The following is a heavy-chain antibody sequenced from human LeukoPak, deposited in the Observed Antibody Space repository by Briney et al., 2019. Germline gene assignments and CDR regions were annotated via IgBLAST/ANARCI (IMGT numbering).Heavy chain of an antibody. CDR3: ARATAGYYDFWSGYYY. V-gene: IGHV1-2*02. D-gene: IGHD3-3*01. CDR2: INPNSGGT. CDR1: GYTFTGYY. J-gene: IGHJ4*02. Sequence: AASVKVSCKASGYTFTGYYMHWVRQAPGQGLEWMGWINPNSGGTNYAQKFQGRVTMTRDTSISTAYMELSRLRSDDTAVYYCARATAGYYDFWSGYYYWGQGTLVTVSS.